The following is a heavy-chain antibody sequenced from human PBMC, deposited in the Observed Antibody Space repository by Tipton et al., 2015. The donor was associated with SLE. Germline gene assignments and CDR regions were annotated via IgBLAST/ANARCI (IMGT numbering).Heavy chain of an antibody. CDR3: ARTAGRSVKLWYFDL. D-gene: IGHD5-18*01. CDR1: GGSIRSSRHF. J-gene: IGHJ2*01. V-gene: IGHV4-39*07. Sequence: TLSLTCTVSGGSIRSSRHFWGWIRRPPGKGLEWIGETTHSGKTNYNPSLKSRVTISADTSKNQFSLKLTSVTVADTAVYYCARTAGRSVKLWYFDLWGRGTLVTVSS. CDR2: TTHSGKT.